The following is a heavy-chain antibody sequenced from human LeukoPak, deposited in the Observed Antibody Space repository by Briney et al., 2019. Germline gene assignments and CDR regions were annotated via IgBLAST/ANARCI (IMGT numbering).Heavy chain of an antibody. V-gene: IGHV3-15*01. J-gene: IGHJ4*02. CDR1: GLTFNHAW. CDR2: SKSQAGGGTM. Sequence: GGSLRLSCVASGLTFNHAWMSWVRQAPGKGLEWIGRSKSQAGGGTMDYAAPVIGRFTISRDDSKNTVYLQMNSLKTEDTAMYYCTTLSYVGGDWGQGTLVTVSS. CDR3: TTLSYVGGD. D-gene: IGHD3-10*02.